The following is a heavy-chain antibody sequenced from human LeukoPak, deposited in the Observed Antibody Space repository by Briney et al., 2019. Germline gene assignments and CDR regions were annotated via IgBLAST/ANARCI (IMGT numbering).Heavy chain of an antibody. D-gene: IGHD3-3*01. V-gene: IGHV3-23*01. CDR2: ISGSGGST. J-gene: IGHJ4*02. CDR3: AKDQYDFWSGYYIFDY. CDR1: GFTFSSYA. Sequence: GGSLRPSCAASGFTFSSYAMSWVRQAPGKGLEWVSAISGSGGSTYYADSVKGRFTISRDNSKNTLYLQMNSLGAEDTAVYYCAKDQYDFWSGYYIFDYWGQGTLVTVSS.